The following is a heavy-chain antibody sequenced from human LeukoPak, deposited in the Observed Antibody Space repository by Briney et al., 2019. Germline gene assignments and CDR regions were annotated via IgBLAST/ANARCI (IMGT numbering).Heavy chain of an antibody. CDR2: IYNDGST. D-gene: IGHD4-23*01. CDR1: GFTVSSKY. CDR3: ARSGGVITVAPFDC. Sequence: GGSLRLSCAISGFTVSSKYMSWVRQAPGKGLEWVSVIYNDGSTYYADSVKGRFTISRDNSKNTLFLQMNSLRAEDTAVYHCARSGGVITVAPFDCWGQGSLVTVSS. V-gene: IGHV3-53*01. J-gene: IGHJ4*02.